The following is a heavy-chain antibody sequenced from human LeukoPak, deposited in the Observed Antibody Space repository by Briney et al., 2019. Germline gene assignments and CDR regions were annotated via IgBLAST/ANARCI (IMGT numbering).Heavy chain of an antibody. D-gene: IGHD5-12*01. Sequence: ASVKVSCKASGYTFTGYYMHWVRQAPGQGLEWMGWINPNSGGTNNAQKFKGRVTMTRDTSISTAYVELTRLRSDDTAVYYCARVSSRTGGGYDSVSTDYWGQGTLVTVSS. J-gene: IGHJ4*02. V-gene: IGHV1-2*02. CDR1: GYTFTGYY. CDR2: INPNSGGT. CDR3: ARVSSRTGGGYDSVSTDY.